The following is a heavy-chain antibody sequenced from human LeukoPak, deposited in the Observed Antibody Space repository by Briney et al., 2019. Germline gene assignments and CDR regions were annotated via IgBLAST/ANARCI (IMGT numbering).Heavy chain of an antibody. D-gene: IGHD4-17*01. Sequence: GGSLRLSCAGSGFTFSSYAMSWVRQAPGKGLEWVSAISGSGGSTYYADSVKGRFTISRDNSKNTLYLQMNSLRAEDTAVYYCAKAGGYGDYRDYWGQGTLVTVSS. CDR2: ISGSGGST. CDR1: GFTFSSYA. J-gene: IGHJ4*02. V-gene: IGHV3-23*01. CDR3: AKAGGYGDYRDY.